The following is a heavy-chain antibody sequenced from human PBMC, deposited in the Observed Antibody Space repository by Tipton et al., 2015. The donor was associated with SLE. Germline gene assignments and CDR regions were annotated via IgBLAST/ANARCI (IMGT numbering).Heavy chain of an antibody. J-gene: IGHJ4*02. Sequence: LRLSCAVSGGSISSYYWSWIRQPPGKGLEWIGYIYYSGSTNYNPSLKSRVTISVDTSKNQFSLKLSSVTAADTAVYYCARGGSSGYYLDYWGQGTLVTVSS. V-gene: IGHV4-59*12. CDR2: IYYSGST. D-gene: IGHD3-22*01. CDR3: ARGGSSGYYLDY. CDR1: GGSISSYY.